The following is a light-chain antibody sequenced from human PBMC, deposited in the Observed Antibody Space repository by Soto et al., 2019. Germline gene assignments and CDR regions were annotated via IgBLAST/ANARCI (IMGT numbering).Light chain of an antibody. V-gene: IGKV1-27*01. CDR1: QAISNY. Sequence: DFQMTQSPSSLSASVGDRVTITCRATQAISNYLAWYQQKPGKVPKLLIYAAFTLQSGVPSRFSGSGSGTEFTLTISSLQPEDVATYYCQKYNSAPWTFCQGTKVEIK. CDR2: AAF. J-gene: IGKJ1*01. CDR3: QKYNSAPWT.